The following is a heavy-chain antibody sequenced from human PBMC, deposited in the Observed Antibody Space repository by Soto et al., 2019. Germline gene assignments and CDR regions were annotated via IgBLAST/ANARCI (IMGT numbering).Heavy chain of an antibody. D-gene: IGHD6-19*01. CDR1: GFTFSSYS. V-gene: IGHV3-21*01. Sequence: PGGSLRLSCAASGFTFSSYSMNWVRQAPGKGLEWVSSISSSSSYIYYADSVKGRFTISRDNAKNSLYLQMNSLRAEDTAVYYCARVGAIAVAGTADYWGQGTLVTVSS. CDR2: ISSSSSYI. CDR3: ARVGAIAVAGTADY. J-gene: IGHJ4*02.